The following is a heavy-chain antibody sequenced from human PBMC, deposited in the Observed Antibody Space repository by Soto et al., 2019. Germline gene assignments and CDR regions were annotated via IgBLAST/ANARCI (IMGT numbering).Heavy chain of an antibody. D-gene: IGHD3-10*01. Sequence: GGSLRLSCAASGLTFSDYYMSWIRQAPGKGLEWVSYISSSGSTIYYADSVKGRFTISRDNAKNSLYLQMNSLRAEDTAVYYCARTMVRGVITLQHYYYMDVWCKGTTVTVS. CDR2: ISSSGSTI. J-gene: IGHJ6*03. CDR3: ARTMVRGVITLQHYYYMDV. CDR1: GLTFSDYY. V-gene: IGHV3-11*01.